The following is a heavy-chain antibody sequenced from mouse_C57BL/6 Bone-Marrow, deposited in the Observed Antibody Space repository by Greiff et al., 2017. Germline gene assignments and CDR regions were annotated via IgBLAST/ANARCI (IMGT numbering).Heavy chain of an antibody. CDR2: IHPNSGST. CDR3: AREGYDGQFAY. V-gene: IGHV1-64*01. CDR1: GYTFTSYW. D-gene: IGHD2-14*01. J-gene: IGHJ3*01. Sequence: QVQLQQPGAELVKPGASVKLSCKASGYTFTSYWMHWVKQRPGQGLEWIGMIHPNSGSTNYNEKFKSKATLTVDKSSSTAYMHLSSLTSEDSAVYDCAREGYDGQFAYWGQGTLVTVSA.